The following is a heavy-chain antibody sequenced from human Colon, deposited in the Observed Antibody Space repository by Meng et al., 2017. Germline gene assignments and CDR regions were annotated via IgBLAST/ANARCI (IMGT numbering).Heavy chain of an antibody. CDR2: INHSGST. Sequence: HVQLQRLVVGLLTPSETLSPTCAVYGGSFSGYYWSWIRQPPGKGLEWIGEINHSGSTNYNPSLKSRVTRSVDTSKNQFSLKLSSVTAADTAVYYCARERLSSGWYGGRWFDPWGQGTLVTVSS. CDR3: ARERLSSGWYGGRWFDP. D-gene: IGHD6-19*01. J-gene: IGHJ5*02. CDR1: GGSFSGYY. V-gene: IGHV4-34*01.